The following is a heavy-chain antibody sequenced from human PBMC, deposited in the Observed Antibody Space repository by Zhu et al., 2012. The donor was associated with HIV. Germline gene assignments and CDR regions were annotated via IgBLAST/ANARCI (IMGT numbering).Heavy chain of an antibody. V-gene: IGHV4-38-2*01. J-gene: IGHJ2*01. Sequence: QVQLQESGPGLVKPSETLSLTCAVSGYSISSGYYWGWIRQPPGKGLEWIGSIYHSGSTYYNPSLKSRVTISVDTSKNQFSLKLSSVTAADTAVYYCASPIQLYNPWYFDLWGLAPWSLSPQ. CDR3: ASPIQLYNPWYFDL. CDR2: IYHSGST. CDR1: GYSISSGYY. D-gene: IGHD5-18*01.